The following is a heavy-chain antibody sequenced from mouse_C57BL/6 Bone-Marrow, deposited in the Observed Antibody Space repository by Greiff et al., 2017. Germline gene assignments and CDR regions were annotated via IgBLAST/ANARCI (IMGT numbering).Heavy chain of an antibody. CDR3: ARYSNYVNYAMDY. CDR1: GYTFTSYG. J-gene: IGHJ4*01. Sequence: QVTLKVSGAELARPGASVKLSCKASGYTFTSYGISWVKQRTGQGLEWIGEIYPRSGNTYYNEKFKGKATLTADKSSSTAYMELRSLTSEDSAVYFCARYSNYVNYAMDYWGQGTSVTVSS. D-gene: IGHD2-5*01. CDR2: IYPRSGNT. V-gene: IGHV1-81*01.